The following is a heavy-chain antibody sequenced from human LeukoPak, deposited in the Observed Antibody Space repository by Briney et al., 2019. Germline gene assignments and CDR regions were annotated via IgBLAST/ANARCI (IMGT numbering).Heavy chain of an antibody. D-gene: IGHD2-21*02. Sequence: SETLSLTCAVYGGSFSGYYWSWIRQPPGKGLEWIGEINHSGSTNYNPSLKSRVTISVDTSKNQFSLKLSSVTAADTAVYYCARSSGDYEPYAFDYRGQGTLVTVSS. J-gene: IGHJ4*02. CDR1: GGSFSGYY. CDR2: INHSGST. CDR3: ARSSGDYEPYAFDY. V-gene: IGHV4-34*01.